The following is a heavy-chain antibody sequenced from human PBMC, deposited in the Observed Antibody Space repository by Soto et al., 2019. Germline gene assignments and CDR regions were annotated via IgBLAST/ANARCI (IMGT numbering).Heavy chain of an antibody. D-gene: IGHD4-17*01. V-gene: IGHV1-18*01. CDR2: ISAYNGNI. J-gene: IGHJ4*02. CDR1: GYTFPSST. Sequence: GASVKVSCKDSGYTFPSSTISWVRQAPGQGLEWMGWISAYNGNIKYAEKPQGRVTMTTDTSTSTAYMELRSLRSDDTAMYYCAIANYGDNDYWGQGTLVTVSS. CDR3: AIANYGDNDY.